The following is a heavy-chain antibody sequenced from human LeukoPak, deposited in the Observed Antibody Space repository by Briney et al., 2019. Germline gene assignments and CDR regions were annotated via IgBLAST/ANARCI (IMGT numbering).Heavy chain of an antibody. Sequence: SGGSLRLSCAASGFTFSSYAMHWVRQAPGKGLEYVSAISSNGGRTYYANSVRGRFTISRDNSKNMLLLQMGSLRPEDMAVYYCARDAPDYYGSGSYYNGFFQHWGQGTLVTVSS. CDR1: GFTFSSYA. V-gene: IGHV3-64*01. J-gene: IGHJ1*01. CDR3: ARDAPDYYGSGSYYNGFFQH. D-gene: IGHD3-10*01. CDR2: ISSNGGRT.